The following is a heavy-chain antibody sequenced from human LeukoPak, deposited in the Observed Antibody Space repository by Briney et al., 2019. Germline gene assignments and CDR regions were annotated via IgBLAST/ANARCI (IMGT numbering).Heavy chain of an antibody. D-gene: IGHD1-7*01. CDR3: AKQTGNTYFDY. V-gene: IGHV3-23*01. Sequence: PGGSLRLSCVASGFTFSSYDMSWVRQAPGKGLEWVSAVSGSGSNTYYADSVKGRFTISRDNSKNTLYLQMNSLRAEDTAVYHCAKQTGNTYFDYWGQGTLVTVSS. CDR2: VSGSGSNT. CDR1: GFTFSSYD. J-gene: IGHJ4*02.